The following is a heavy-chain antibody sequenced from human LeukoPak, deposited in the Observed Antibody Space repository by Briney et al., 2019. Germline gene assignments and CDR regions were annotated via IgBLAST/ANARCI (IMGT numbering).Heavy chain of an antibody. J-gene: IGHJ4*02. Sequence: GGSLRLSCAASGFIFSSYAMSWVRQAPGKGLEWVSAISGSGGSTYYADSVKGRFTISRDNSKNTLYLQMNSLRAEDTAVYYCAKGDYGDYGAFGEIDYWGQGTLVTVSS. V-gene: IGHV3-23*01. CDR3: AKGDYGDYGAFGEIDY. CDR1: GFIFSSYA. CDR2: ISGSGGST. D-gene: IGHD4-17*01.